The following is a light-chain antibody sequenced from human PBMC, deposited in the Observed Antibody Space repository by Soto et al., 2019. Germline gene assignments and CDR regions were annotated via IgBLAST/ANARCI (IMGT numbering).Light chain of an antibody. CDR1: QGISNS. J-gene: IGKJ1*01. Sequence: DIQMTQSPSSLSASVGDRVTITCRASQGISNSLAWYQQKPGKVPKLLIYAASTLQSGVPSRFSGSGSGTDFTLTISSLQPEDVATYYCQKYNSALTWTFGQGTRWIS. CDR3: QKYNSALTWT. CDR2: AAS. V-gene: IGKV1-27*01.